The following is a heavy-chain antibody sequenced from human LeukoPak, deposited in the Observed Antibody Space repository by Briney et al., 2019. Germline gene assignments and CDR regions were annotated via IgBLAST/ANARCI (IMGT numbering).Heavy chain of an antibody. Sequence: SVKVSCKASGGTFSSYAISWVRQAPGQGLEWMGGIIPILGIANYAQKFQGRVTITADKSTSTAYMELSSLRSEDTAVYYCARVKAVADYFDYWGQGTLVTVSS. CDR1: GGTFSSYA. V-gene: IGHV1-69*04. CDR2: IIPILGIA. J-gene: IGHJ4*02. D-gene: IGHD6-19*01. CDR3: ARVKAVADYFDY.